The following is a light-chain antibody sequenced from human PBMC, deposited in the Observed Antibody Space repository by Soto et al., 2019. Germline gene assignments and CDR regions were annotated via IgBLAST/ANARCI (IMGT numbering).Light chain of an antibody. V-gene: IGKV3-15*01. CDR3: QHYNNWPLT. CDR2: GTS. Sequence: EILMTQSPASLSVSPGERVILSCRATQSISSNLAWYQQKPGQAPRLLIYGTSTRATGIPARFSGSGSGTEFTLTITSLQSEDFALYFCQHYNNWPLTFGQGTRLEV. J-gene: IGKJ5*01. CDR1: QSISSN.